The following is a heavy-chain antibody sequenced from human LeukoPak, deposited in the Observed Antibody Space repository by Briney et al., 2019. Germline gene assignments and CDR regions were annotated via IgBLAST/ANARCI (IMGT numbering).Heavy chain of an antibody. V-gene: IGHV4-59*01. CDR2: IYYSGST. Sequence: SETLSLTCAVYGGSFSGYYWSWIRQPPGKGLEWIGYIYYSGSTNYNPSLKSRVTISVDTSKNQFSLKLSSVTAADTAVYYCASGIAAAGTVYWGQGTLVTVSS. D-gene: IGHD6-13*01. CDR1: GGSFSGYY. CDR3: ASGIAAAGTVY. J-gene: IGHJ4*02.